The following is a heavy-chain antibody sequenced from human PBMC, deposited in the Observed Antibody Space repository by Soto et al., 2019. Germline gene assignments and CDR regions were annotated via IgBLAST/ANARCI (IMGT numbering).Heavy chain of an antibody. V-gene: IGHV3-30-3*01. CDR2: ISYDGSNK. Sequence: GGSLRLSCAASGFTFSSYAMHWVRQAPGKGLEWVAVISYDGSNKYYADSAKGRFTISRDNSKNTLYLQMNSLRAEDTAVYYCARGPSGLTRFDYWGQGTLVTVSS. J-gene: IGHJ4*02. D-gene: IGHD3-3*01. CDR3: ARGPSGLTRFDY. CDR1: GFTFSSYA.